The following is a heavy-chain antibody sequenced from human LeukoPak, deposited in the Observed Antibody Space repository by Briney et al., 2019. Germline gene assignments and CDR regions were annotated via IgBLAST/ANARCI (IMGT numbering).Heavy chain of an antibody. D-gene: IGHD3-22*01. CDR1: GYSFTSYW. J-gene: IGHJ4*02. CDR2: IYPGDSDT. V-gene: IGHV5-51*01. CDR3: ARRRYYDSSGYLSYYFDY. Sequence: GESLKISCKGSGYSFTSYWIGWVRQMPGKGLEWMGVIYPGDSDTRYSPSFQDQVTISADKSISTAYLQWSSLKASDTAMYYCARRRYYDSSGYLSYYFDYWGQGTLVTVSS.